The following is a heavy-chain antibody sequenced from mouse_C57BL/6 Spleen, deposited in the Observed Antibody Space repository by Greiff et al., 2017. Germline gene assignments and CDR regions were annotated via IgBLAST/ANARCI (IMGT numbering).Heavy chain of an antibody. CDR1: GFTFSSYA. CDR2: IRSGGDYI. V-gene: IGHV5-9-1*02. Sequence: EVKLVESGEGLVKPGGSLKLSCAASGFTFSSYAMSWVRQTPEKRLEWVAYIRSGGDYIYYADTVKGRFTISRDNARNTLYLQMSSLKSEDTAMYYCTRDQITTVEGHYYAMDDWGKGTTVTVSS. CDR3: TRDQITTVEGHYYAMDD. J-gene: IGHJ4*01. D-gene: IGHD1-1*01.